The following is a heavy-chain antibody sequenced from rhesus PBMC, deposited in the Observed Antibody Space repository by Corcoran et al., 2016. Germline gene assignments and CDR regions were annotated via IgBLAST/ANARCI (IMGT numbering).Heavy chain of an antibody. V-gene: IGHV4-57*01. J-gene: IGHJ4*01. CDR1: GGSVSSSNW. CDR3: ARGRISGTTTYFDY. CDR2: ISGSGGST. D-gene: IGHD1-26*01. Sequence: QLQLQESGPGLVKPSETLSLTCAVSGGSVSSSNWWRWLRQPPGKGLEWIGRISGSGGSTSYNPSLTSRVTISTDTSKNQFSLKVSSVTAADTAVYYCARGRISGTTTYFDYWGQGVLVTVSS.